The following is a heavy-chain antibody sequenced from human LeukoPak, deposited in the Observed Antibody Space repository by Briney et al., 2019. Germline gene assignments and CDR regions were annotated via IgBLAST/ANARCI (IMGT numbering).Heavy chain of an antibody. V-gene: IGHV4-61*02. CDR2: IYTSGST. J-gene: IGHJ4*02. Sequence: SETLSLTCTVSGNSISSGDNYWSWIRQPAGKGLEWIGRIYTSGSTNYNPSLKSRVTISGDTSKNQFSLRLSSVTAADTAVYYCARASYSYDINGWVPFDYWGQGTLATVSS. CDR1: GNSISSGDNY. D-gene: IGHD3-22*01. CDR3: ARASYSYDINGWVPFDY.